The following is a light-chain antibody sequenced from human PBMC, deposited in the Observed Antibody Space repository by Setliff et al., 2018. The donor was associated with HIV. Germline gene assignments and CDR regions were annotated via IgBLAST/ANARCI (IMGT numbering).Light chain of an antibody. Sequence: QSVLTQPASVSGSPGQSITISCTGTSSDIGGYNYVSWYQQHPGKAPKFIIYEVSKRPSGVSHRFSGSKSGNTASLTISGLQAEDEADYYCCSYAGSRIVVFGGGTKVTVL. CDR3: CSYAGSRIVV. J-gene: IGLJ2*01. V-gene: IGLV2-23*02. CDR1: SSDIGGYNY. CDR2: EVS.